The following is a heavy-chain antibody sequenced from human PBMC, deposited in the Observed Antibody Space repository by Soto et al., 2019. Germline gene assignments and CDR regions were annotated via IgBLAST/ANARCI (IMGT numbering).Heavy chain of an antibody. D-gene: IGHD3-10*01. CDR1: GFTVSTNY. J-gene: IGHJ4*02. CDR3: ARGFPSMTYYGEYYFDY. CDR2: FYSGGST. Sequence: EVQLVESGGGLIQAGGSLRLSCEAFGFTVSTNYMSWVRQTPGKGLEWVSVFYSGGSTFYADSVKGRFPISRDNSRNTLYLQMRSLRAEDTAVYYCARGFPSMTYYGEYYFDYWGQGTLVTVSS. V-gene: IGHV3-53*01.